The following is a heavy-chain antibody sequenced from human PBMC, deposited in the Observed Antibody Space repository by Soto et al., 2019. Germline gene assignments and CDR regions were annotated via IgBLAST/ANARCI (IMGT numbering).Heavy chain of an antibody. CDR1: GYTFTSYG. D-gene: IGHD6-13*01. J-gene: IGHJ5*02. CDR3: ARDGAGSAIAAAGRGYNWFDP. Sequence: QVQLVQSGAEVKKPGASVKVSCKASGYTFTSYGISWVRQAPGQGLEWMGWISAYNGNTNYAQKLQGRVTMTTDTSTRTAYMALRSLRSDDTAVYYCARDGAGSAIAAAGRGYNWFDPWGQGTLVTVSS. V-gene: IGHV1-18*01. CDR2: ISAYNGNT.